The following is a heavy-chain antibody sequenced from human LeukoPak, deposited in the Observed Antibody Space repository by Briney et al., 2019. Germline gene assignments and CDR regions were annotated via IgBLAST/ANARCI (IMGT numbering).Heavy chain of an antibody. Sequence: PGGSLRLSCAASVFSFSDAWMSWVRQIPGKGLEWVGRIESKTDGGTTDYAAPVKGRFTISRDDSTNTLYLQMNSLKSEDTAVYYCTTYGSGRKFDYWGQGILVTVSS. D-gene: IGHD3-10*01. CDR1: VFSFSDAW. J-gene: IGHJ4*02. V-gene: IGHV3-15*04. CDR2: IESKTDGGTT. CDR3: TTYGSGRKFDY.